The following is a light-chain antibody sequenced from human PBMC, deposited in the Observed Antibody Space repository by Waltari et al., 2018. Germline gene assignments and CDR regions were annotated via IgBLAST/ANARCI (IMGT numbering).Light chain of an antibody. CDR2: AAY. Sequence: AIRITQSPSSLSASTGDRVTITCRASPGISSYLAWYQQKPGKAPKLLIYAAYTLQSGVKSRFSGSGSGTDFTLTISCLQSEDFATYYCQQYYSYPPTFGQGTKVEIK. J-gene: IGKJ1*01. CDR1: PGISSY. V-gene: IGKV1-8*01. CDR3: QQYYSYPPT.